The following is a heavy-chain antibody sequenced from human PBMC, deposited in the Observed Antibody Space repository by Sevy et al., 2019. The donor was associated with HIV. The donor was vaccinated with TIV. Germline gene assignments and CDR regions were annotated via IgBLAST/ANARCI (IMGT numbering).Heavy chain of an antibody. Sequence: GGSLRLSCAASGFTFSSYWMSWVRQAPGKGLEWVANIEQDGSEKYYVDSVKGRFTISRDNAKNSLYLQMNSLRAEDTAVYYCARAYYDFWSGYSNFDYWGQGTLVTVSS. J-gene: IGHJ4*02. V-gene: IGHV3-7*04. D-gene: IGHD3-3*01. CDR2: IEQDGSEK. CDR3: ARAYYDFWSGYSNFDY. CDR1: GFTFSSYW.